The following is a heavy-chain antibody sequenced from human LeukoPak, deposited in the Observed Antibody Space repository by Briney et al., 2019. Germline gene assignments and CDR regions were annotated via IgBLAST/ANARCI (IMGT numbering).Heavy chain of an antibody. V-gene: IGHV1-18*01. D-gene: IGHD1-26*01. CDR1: GYAFRNYG. Sequence: ASVKVSCKTSGYAFRNYGVTWVRQAPGQGLEWMGLIIAYSGNTNYAQSLQGRVTMTTDTSTSTAYMEMRSLRSDDTALYYCARDIRGATVSWYYGMDVWGQGTTVTVSS. CDR3: ARDIRGATVSWYYGMDV. CDR2: IIAYSGNT. J-gene: IGHJ6*02.